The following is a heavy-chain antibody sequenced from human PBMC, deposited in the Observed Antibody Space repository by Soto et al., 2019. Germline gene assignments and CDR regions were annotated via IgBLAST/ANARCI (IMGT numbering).Heavy chain of an antibody. V-gene: IGHV4-59*01. CDR2: IYYSGST. D-gene: IGHD6-13*01. J-gene: IGHJ6*02. Sequence: SETLSLTCTVSGGSISSYYWSWIRQPPGKGLEWIGYIYYSGSTNYNPSLKSRVTISVDTSKNQFSLKLSSVTAADTAVYYCARDLGIAAALPYGMDVWGQGTTVTVSS. CDR3: ARDLGIAAALPYGMDV. CDR1: GGSISSYY.